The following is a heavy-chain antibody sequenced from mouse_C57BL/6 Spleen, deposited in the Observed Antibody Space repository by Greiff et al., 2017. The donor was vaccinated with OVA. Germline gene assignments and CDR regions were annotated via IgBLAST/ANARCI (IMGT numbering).Heavy chain of an antibody. CDR3: ARDPDWYFDV. CDR2: ISDGGGYT. Sequence: EVQLVESGGGLVKPGGSLKLSCAASGFTFSSYAMSWVRQTPEKRLEWVATISDGGGYTYYPDNVKGRFTISRDNAKNNLYLQMSHLKSEDTAMYYCARDPDWYFDVWGTGTTVTVSS. CDR1: GFTFSSYA. V-gene: IGHV5-4*01. J-gene: IGHJ1*03.